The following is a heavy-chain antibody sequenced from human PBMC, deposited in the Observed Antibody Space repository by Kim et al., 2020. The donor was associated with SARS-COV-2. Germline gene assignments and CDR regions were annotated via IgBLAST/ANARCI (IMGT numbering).Heavy chain of an antibody. CDR3: ARGSGYFGSDFDY. J-gene: IGHJ4*02. D-gene: IGHD3-10*01. Sequence: HSDSVKGRFTISRENAKNSLYLQMNSLRAGDTAVYYCARGSGYFGSDFDYWGQGTLVTVSS. V-gene: IGHV3-13*01.